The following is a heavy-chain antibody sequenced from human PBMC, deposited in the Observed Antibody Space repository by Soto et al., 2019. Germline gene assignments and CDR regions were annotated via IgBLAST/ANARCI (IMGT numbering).Heavy chain of an antibody. Sequence: EVQLVESGGGLIQPGGSLRLACAASGFTFGNYWMHWVRQSPGKGLVWVSSINGDGSSTTYVDSVEGRFTVSRDSAKNTLHLQMNSLRVEDTAVYYCVRDAGHRGDYWGQGTLVTVSS. V-gene: IGHV3-74*03. J-gene: IGHJ4*02. CDR1: GFTFGNYW. D-gene: IGHD3-10*01. CDR3: VRDAGHRGDY. CDR2: INGDGSST.